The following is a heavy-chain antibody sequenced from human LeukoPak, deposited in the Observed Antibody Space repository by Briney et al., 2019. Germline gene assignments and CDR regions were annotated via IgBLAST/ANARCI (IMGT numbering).Heavy chain of an antibody. J-gene: IGHJ4*02. D-gene: IGHD2-2*01. CDR3: ARVGVVVVPVAKGTGGFFDY. CDR2: IYYSGST. Sequence: SETLSLTCTVSGGSFSSSSYYWGWIRQPPGKGLEWIGTIYYSGSTYYNPSLKSRVTISVDTSKNQFSLKLSSVTAADTAVYYCARVGVVVVPVAKGTGGFFDYWGQGTLVTVSS. CDR1: GGSFSSSSYY. V-gene: IGHV4-39*01.